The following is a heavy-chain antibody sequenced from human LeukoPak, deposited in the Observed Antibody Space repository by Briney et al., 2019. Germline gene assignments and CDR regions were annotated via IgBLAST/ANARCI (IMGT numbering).Heavy chain of an antibody. CDR2: ISYDGSNK. CDR3: GRDRDYYGSGSYFV. Sequence: GGSLRLSCAASGFTFSNFAIHWVRQAPGKGLEWVAVISYDGSNKYYADSVKGRFTISRDNSKNTLYLQMNSLRAEDTAVYYCGRDRDYYGSGSYFVWGQGTLVTVSS. J-gene: IGHJ4*02. CDR1: GFTFSNFA. V-gene: IGHV3-30-3*01. D-gene: IGHD3-10*01.